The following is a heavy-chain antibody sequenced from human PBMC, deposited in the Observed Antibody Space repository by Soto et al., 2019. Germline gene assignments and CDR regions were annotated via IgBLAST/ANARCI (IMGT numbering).Heavy chain of an antibody. D-gene: IGHD3-10*01. J-gene: IGHJ4*02. CDR3: AKDQLLWFGESSPFDY. Sequence: GGSLRLSWAASGFTFSSYAMSWVRQAPGKGLEWVSAISGSGGSTYYADSVKGRFTISRDNSKNTLYLQMNSLRAEDTAVYYCAKDQLLWFGESSPFDYWGQGTLVTVSS. CDR2: ISGSGGST. CDR1: GFTFSSYA. V-gene: IGHV3-23*01.